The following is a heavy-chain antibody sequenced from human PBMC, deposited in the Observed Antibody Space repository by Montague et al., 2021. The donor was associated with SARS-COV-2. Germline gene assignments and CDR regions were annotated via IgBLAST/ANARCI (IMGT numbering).Heavy chain of an antibody. J-gene: IGHJ4*02. CDR3: ARPQQQLAFDY. CDR1: GGSLSSSSYY. CDR2: FFYSGST. D-gene: IGHD6-13*01. V-gene: IGHV4-39*01. Sequence: ETLSLTCTVSGGSLSSSSYYWGWIRPPPGKGLEWVGSFFYSGSTYYNPSLKSRVTISVDTSKNQFSLKLSSVTAADTAVYYCARPQQQLAFDYWGQGTLVTVSS.